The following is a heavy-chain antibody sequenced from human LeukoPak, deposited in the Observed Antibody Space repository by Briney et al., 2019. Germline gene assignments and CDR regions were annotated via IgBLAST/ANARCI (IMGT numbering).Heavy chain of an antibody. V-gene: IGHV3-74*01. J-gene: IGHJ3*02. CDR2: INRDGSST. CDR1: GFIFSSYW. Sequence: GGSLRLFCAASGFIFSSYWMHWVGQAPGKGLVWVSHINRDGSSTSYADSVKGRFTISRDNAKNTLYLQMNSLRAEDTAVYYCARWGPAAFAIWREGTMVTVSS. D-gene: IGHD3-16*01. CDR3: ARWGPAAFAI.